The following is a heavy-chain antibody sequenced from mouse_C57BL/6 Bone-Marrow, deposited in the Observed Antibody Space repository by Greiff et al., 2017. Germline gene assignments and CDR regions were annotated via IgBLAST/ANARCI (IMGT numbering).Heavy chain of an antibody. V-gene: IGHV1-80*01. CDR1: GYAFSSYW. Sequence: QVQLKESGAELVKPGASVKISCKASGYAFSSYWMNWVKQRPGKGLEWIGQIYPGDGATNYNGKFKGKATLTADKSSSPAYMQLSSLTSEDSAVYVCAFRTGSSAFDYWGQGTLVTVSA. CDR2: IYPGDGAT. D-gene: IGHD4-1*01. CDR3: AFRTGSSAFDY. J-gene: IGHJ3*01.